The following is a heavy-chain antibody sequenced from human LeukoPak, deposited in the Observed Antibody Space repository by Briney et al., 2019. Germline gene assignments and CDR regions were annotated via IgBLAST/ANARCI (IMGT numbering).Heavy chain of an antibody. J-gene: IGHJ5*02. V-gene: IGHV4-39*07. CDR3: ARDSLPLDL. CDR1: GGSISSSSYY. CDR2: IYYSGST. Sequence: SETLSLTCTVSGGSISSSSYYWGWLRQPPGKGLEWIGSIYYSGSTYYNPALKSRVTISVNTSKNQFFLKLSSVTAADTAVYYCARDSLPLDLWGEGTLVTVSS.